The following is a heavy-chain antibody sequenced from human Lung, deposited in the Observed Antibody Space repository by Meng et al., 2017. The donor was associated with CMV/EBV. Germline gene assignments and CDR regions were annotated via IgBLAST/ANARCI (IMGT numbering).Heavy chain of an antibody. J-gene: IGHJ4*02. Sequence: GGSLRLXCAASGFTFEDYGMSWVRQVPGKGLEWVSSIIWNGACTSYADSVKGRFIISRDNAKNSLYLQMNSLRAEDTALYYCARDRGSSEYDLDNWGQGTXVTVSS. CDR2: IIWNGACT. D-gene: IGHD1-26*01. CDR3: ARDRGSSEYDLDN. V-gene: IGHV3-20*04. CDR1: GFTFEDYG.